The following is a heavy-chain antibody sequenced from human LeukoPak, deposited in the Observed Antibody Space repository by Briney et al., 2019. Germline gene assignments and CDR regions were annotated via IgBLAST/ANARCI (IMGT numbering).Heavy chain of an antibody. CDR3: ARGGAARLHFQN. J-gene: IGHJ1*01. D-gene: IGHD6-6*01. V-gene: IGHV4-59*08. CDR1: GVSISSYY. CDR2: IYYSGST. Sequence: SETLSLTCTVSGVSISSYYWSWIRQPPGRGLEWIGYIYYSGSTNYNPSLKSRVTISIDTSKNQFSLKLNSVTAADTAVYYCARGGAARLHFQNWGQGTLVTVSS.